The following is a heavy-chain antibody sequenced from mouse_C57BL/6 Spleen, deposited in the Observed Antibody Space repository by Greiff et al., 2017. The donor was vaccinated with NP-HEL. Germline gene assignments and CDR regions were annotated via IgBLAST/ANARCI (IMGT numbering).Heavy chain of an antibody. CDR1: GYTFTSYW. CDR3: ARSSPYYFDY. V-gene: IGHV1-69*01. D-gene: IGHD6-1*01. Sequence: VQLQQSGAELVRPGSSVKLSCKASGYTFTSYWMHWVKQRPGQGLEWIGEIDPSDSYTNYNQKFKGKSTLTVDKSSSTAYMQLSSLTSEDSAVYYCARSSPYYFDYWGQGTTLTVSS. J-gene: IGHJ2*01. CDR2: IDPSDSYT.